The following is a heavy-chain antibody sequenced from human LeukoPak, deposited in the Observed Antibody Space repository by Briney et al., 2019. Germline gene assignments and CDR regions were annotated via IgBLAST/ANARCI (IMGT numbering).Heavy chain of an antibody. D-gene: IGHD4-11*01. CDR2: LNADGNSI. Sequence: GGSLRLSCAASGFTFSNYWMHWVRQAPGKGLVWVSRLNADGNSITYADSVRGRFTISRDNAKNTVHLQMNSLRAEDTAVYYCAREGDSSNNNKYFQHWGQGTLVTVSS. V-gene: IGHV3-74*01. CDR1: GFTFSNYW. CDR3: AREGDSSNNNKYFQH. J-gene: IGHJ1*01.